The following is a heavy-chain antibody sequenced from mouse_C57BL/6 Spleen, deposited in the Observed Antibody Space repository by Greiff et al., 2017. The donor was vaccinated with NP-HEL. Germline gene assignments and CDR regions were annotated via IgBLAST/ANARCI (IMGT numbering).Heavy chain of an antibody. CDR3: VRHGGDYRMDAMDY. Sequence: EVQLQESGGGLVQPKGSLKLSCAASGFSFNTYAMNWVRQAPGKGLEWVARIRSKSNNYATYYADSVKDRFTISRDDSESMLYLQMNNLKTEDTAMYYCVRHGGDYRMDAMDYWGQGTSVTVSS. D-gene: IGHD2-4*01. CDR1: GFSFNTYA. V-gene: IGHV10-1*01. CDR2: IRSKSNNYAT. J-gene: IGHJ4*01.